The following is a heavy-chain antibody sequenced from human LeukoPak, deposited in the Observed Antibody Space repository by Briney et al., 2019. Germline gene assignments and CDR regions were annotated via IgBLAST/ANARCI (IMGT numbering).Heavy chain of an antibody. CDR1: GASINGGSYY. Sequence: PSQTLSLSCTVSGASINGGSYYWNWIRQPAGKGLEWIGRIYTSGSTEYNSSLKSRVIISIDTSKNQFSLRLSSVTAADTAVNYCARSRERSCGSGSCYVDLQERRGQGVLVTVSS. CDR2: IYTSGST. V-gene: IGHV4-61*02. J-gene: IGHJ4*02. CDR3: ARSRERSCGSGSCYVDLQER. D-gene: IGHD2-2*01.